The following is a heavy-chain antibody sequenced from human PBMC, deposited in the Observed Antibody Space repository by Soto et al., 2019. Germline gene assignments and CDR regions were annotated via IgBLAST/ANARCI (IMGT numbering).Heavy chain of an antibody. J-gene: IGHJ4*02. V-gene: IGHV3-33*01. Sequence: SLSCAASGFTFSSYGMHWVRQAPGKGLEWVAVIWYDGSNKYYADSVKGRFTISRDNSKNTLYLQMNSLRAEDTAVYYCARDGYTDYDYIWGSYRQSTLDYWGQGTLVTVSS. D-gene: IGHD3-16*02. CDR1: GFTFSSYG. CDR2: IWYDGSNK. CDR3: ARDGYTDYDYIWGSYRQSTLDY.